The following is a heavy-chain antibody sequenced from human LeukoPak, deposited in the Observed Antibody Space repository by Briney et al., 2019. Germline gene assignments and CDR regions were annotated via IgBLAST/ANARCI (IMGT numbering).Heavy chain of an antibody. CDR1: GDSISSGDYY. CDR2: ISSRGST. CDR3: ARGPYSYDSSGAFDI. D-gene: IGHD3-22*01. Sequence: SETLSLTCTVSGDSISSGDYYWSWIRQPAGKGLEWIGRISSRGSTNYNPSLKSRVTISVDTSKNQFSLKLSSVTAADTAVYFCARGPYSYDSSGAFDIWGQGTMVTVSS. V-gene: IGHV4-61*02. J-gene: IGHJ3*02.